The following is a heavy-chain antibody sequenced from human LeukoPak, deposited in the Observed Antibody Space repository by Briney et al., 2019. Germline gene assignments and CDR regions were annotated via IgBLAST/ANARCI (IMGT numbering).Heavy chain of an antibody. D-gene: IGHD6-13*01. V-gene: IGHV5-51*01. CDR1: GYSFTSYW. CDR2: IYPGDSDT. J-gene: IGHJ3*02. Sequence: GESLKISCKGSGYSFTSYWIGWVRQMPGKGLEWMGIIYPGDSDTRYSPSFQGQVTISADKSISTAYLQWSSLKASDTAMYYCARHEFGRYSSSREAFDIWGRGTMVTVSS. CDR3: ARHEFGRYSSSREAFDI.